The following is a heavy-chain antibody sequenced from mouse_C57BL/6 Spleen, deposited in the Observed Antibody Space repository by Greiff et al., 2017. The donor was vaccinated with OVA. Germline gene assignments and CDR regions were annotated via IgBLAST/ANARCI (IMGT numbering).Heavy chain of an antibody. CDR2: ISSGGDYI. CDR3: TRFRGNAMDY. J-gene: IGHJ4*01. CDR1: GFTFSSYA. V-gene: IGHV5-9-1*02. Sequence: EVHVVESGAGLVKPGGSLKLSCAASGFTFSSYAMSWVRQTPGQRLEWVAYISSGGDYIYYADTVKGRFTISRDNARNTLYMQLSSLKSEDTAMYYCTRFRGNAMDYWGQGTSVTVAS. D-gene: IGHD3-3*01.